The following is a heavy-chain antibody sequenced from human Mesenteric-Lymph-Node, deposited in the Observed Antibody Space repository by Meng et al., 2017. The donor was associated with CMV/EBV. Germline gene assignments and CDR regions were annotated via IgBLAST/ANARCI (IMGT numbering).Heavy chain of an antibody. CDR3: AKDGGMTTVYYYYGMDV. CDR2: IRYDGSNK. V-gene: IGHV3-30*02. Sequence: GGSLRLSCVASGFTFSSYGMHWVRQAPGKGLEWVAFIRYDGSNKYYADSVKGRFTISRDNSKNTLYLQMNSLRAEDTAVYYCAKDGGMTTVYYYYGMDVWGQGTTVTVSS. J-gene: IGHJ6*02. CDR1: GFTFSSYG. D-gene: IGHD4-11*01.